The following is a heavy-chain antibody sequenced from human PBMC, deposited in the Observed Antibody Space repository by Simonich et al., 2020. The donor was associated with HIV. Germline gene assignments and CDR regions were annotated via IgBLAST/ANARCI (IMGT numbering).Heavy chain of an antibody. Sequence: QVQLQQWGAGLLKPSETLSLTCAVYGGSFSGYYWIWIRQAPGKGLEWIGEINHSGSTTYNPSLKSRFTISVDTSKKQFSLKLSSVTAADTAVYYCARESTLRSYYYGSGSGLGYWGQGTLVTVSS. CDR3: ARESTLRSYYYGSGSGLGY. J-gene: IGHJ4*02. D-gene: IGHD3-10*01. CDR2: INHSGST. CDR1: GGSFSGYY. V-gene: IGHV4-34*01.